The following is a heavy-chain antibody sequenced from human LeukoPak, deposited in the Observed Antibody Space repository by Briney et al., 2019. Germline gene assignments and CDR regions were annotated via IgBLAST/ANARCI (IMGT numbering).Heavy chain of an antibody. D-gene: IGHD4-17*01. J-gene: IGHJ4*02. CDR1: GGTFSSYA. CDR2: IIPIFGTA. Sequence: SVKVSCKASGGTFSSYAISWVRQAPGQGLEWMGGIIPIFGTANYAQKFQGRVTITADKSTGTAYMELRSLRSDDTAVYYCARDDGDYESLDYWGQGTLVTVSS. CDR3: ARDDGDYESLDY. V-gene: IGHV1-69*06.